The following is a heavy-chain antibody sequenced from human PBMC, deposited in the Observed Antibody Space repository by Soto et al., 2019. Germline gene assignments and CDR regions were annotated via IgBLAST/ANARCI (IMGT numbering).Heavy chain of an antibody. CDR1: GFTFSSYA. CDR3: AKVYCSGGSCYEYYFDY. Sequence: PGGSLRLSCAASGFTFSSYAMSWVRQAPGKGLEWVSANSGSGGSTYYADSVKGRFTISRDNSKNTLYLQMNSLRAEDTAVYYCAKVYCSGGSCYEYYFDYWGQGTLVTVSS. J-gene: IGHJ4*02. V-gene: IGHV3-23*01. CDR2: NSGSGGST. D-gene: IGHD2-15*01.